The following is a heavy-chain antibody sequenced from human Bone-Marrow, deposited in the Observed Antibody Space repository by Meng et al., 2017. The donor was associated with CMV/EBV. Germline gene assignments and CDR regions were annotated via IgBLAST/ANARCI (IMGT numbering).Heavy chain of an antibody. CDR2: ISSSSSYI. D-gene: IGHD2-2*02. J-gene: IGHJ6*02. Sequence: GESLKISCAASGFTFSSYSMNWVRQAPGKGLEWVSSISSSSSYIYYADSVKGRFTISRDNAKNSLYLQMNSLRAEDTAVYYCARGYCSSTSCYSATPEEDLYGMDGWGQGTTVTVSS. CDR1: GFTFSSYS. CDR3: ARGYCSSTSCYSATPEEDLYGMDG. V-gene: IGHV3-21*01.